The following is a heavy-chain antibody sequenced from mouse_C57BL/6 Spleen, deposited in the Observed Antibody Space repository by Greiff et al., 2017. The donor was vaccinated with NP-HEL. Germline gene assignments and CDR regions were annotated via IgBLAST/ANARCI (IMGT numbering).Heavy chain of an antibody. Sequence: VQLQQSGPELVKPGASVKISCKASGYSFTGYYMNWVKQSPEKSLEWIGEINPSTGGTTYNQKFKAKATLTVDKSSSTAYMQLKSLTSEDSAVYYCARSGSNSFDYWGQGTTLTVSS. CDR2: INPSTGGT. V-gene: IGHV1-42*01. D-gene: IGHD1-1*01. CDR1: GYSFTGYY. J-gene: IGHJ2*01. CDR3: ARSGSNSFDY.